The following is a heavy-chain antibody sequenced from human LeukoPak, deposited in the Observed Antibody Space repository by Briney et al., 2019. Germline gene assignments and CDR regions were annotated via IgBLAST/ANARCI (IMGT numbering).Heavy chain of an antibody. J-gene: IGHJ4*02. CDR1: GFTFSTYS. CDR2: IGSNGGRT. Sequence: RGSLRLSCAASGFTFSTYSMHWVRQAPGKGLEFVSAIGSNGGRTYYASSVKGRFTSSRDNSKNTLYLQMGSLRAEDMAVYYCARDRGGFGTGSYDYWGQGTLVTVSS. V-gene: IGHV3-64*01. CDR3: ARDRGGFGTGSYDY. D-gene: IGHD3-9*01.